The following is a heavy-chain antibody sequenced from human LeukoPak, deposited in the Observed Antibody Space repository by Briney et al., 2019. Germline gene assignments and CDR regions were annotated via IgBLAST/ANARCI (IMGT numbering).Heavy chain of an antibody. D-gene: IGHD3-3*01. Sequence: GASVKVSCKASGYTFTSYGISWVRQAPGQGLEWMGWISAYNGNTNYAQKLQGRVTMTTDTSTSTAYMELRSLRSDDTAVYYCARDALYYDFWKGGLYYYYYYYMDVWGKGTTVTVSS. CDR3: ARDALYYDFWKGGLYYYYYYYMDV. CDR1: GYTFTSYG. CDR2: ISAYNGNT. V-gene: IGHV1-18*01. J-gene: IGHJ6*03.